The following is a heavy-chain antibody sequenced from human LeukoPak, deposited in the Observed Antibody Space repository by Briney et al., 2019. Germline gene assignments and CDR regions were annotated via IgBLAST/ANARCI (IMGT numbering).Heavy chain of an antibody. CDR2: ISWNSGSI. V-gene: IGHV3-9*01. Sequence: GRSLRLSCAASGFTFDDYAMHWVRQAPGKGLEWVSGISWNSGSIGYADSVKGRFTISRDNAKNSLYLQMNSLRAEDTALYYCAKDTIFGVVTGAFDIWGQGTMVTVSS. J-gene: IGHJ3*02. CDR3: AKDTIFGVVTGAFDI. CDR1: GFTFDDYA. D-gene: IGHD3-3*01.